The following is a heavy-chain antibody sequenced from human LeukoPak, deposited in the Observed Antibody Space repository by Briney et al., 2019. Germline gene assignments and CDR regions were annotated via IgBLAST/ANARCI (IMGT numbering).Heavy chain of an antibody. CDR2: IRSKGNVRTT. Sequence: GGALGLFREVSGIPLSNYGVSRVCPAPGKGLEWLGVIRSKGNVRTTEYAASEKGRLSMSTDDSKNIAYLQMDCLKTEHTSVYYCARYIWEYISSYNLFVPWGKGTLVTFSS. V-gene: IGHV3-49*04. CDR1: GIPLSNYG. J-gene: IGHJ5*02. D-gene: IGHD2/OR15-2a*01. CDR3: ARYIWEYISSYNLFVP.